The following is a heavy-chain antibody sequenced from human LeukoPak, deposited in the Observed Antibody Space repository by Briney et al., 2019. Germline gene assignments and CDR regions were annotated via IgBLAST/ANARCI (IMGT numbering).Heavy chain of an antibody. CDR3: ARDLSEKYSSDY. CDR1: GFTFSRYA. V-gene: IGHV3-30-3*01. J-gene: IGHJ4*02. D-gene: IGHD2/OR15-2a*01. Sequence: GRSLRLSCAASGFTFSRYAMHWARQAPGKGLEWVTFISFNGDTTYYADSVKGRFTISRDNSKRMVYLQMNSLRAEDTAVHYCARDLSEKYSSDYWGQGTLVTVSS. CDR2: ISFNGDTT.